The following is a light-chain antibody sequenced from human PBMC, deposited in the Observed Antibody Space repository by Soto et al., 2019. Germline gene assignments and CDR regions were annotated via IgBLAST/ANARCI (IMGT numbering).Light chain of an antibody. CDR2: EVT. Sequence: QSALTQPPSASGSPGQSVTISCTGTSSDVGGYSYVSWYQQLPGYAPKLMIYEVTKRPSGVPDRFSGSKSGNTASLTVSGLQAEDEADYYCSSYAGRNNYVFGTGTKLTVL. CDR1: SSDVGGYSY. J-gene: IGLJ1*01. V-gene: IGLV2-8*01. CDR3: SSYAGRNNYV.